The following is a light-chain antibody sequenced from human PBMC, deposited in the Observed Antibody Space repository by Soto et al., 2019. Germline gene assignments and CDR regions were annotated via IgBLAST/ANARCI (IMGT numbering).Light chain of an antibody. CDR1: QSVTSNY. CDR3: QHRSNWPGTWT. V-gene: IGKV3D-20*02. CDR2: ETS. J-gene: IGKJ1*01. Sequence: EILLTQSPGTLSLSPGDRATISCGASQSVTSNYLAWYQRKTGEAAGLLIYETSTRASGVPDRFSGSGSGKEFTLPPSRLETEDFAVYYCQHRSNWPGTWTFGHGTKVDIK.